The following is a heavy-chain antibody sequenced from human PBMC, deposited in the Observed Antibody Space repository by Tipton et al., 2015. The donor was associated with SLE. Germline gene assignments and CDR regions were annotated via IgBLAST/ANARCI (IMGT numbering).Heavy chain of an antibody. CDR3: ARQRGYCDGTPFPPWNFDL. Sequence: TLSLTCSVSGDSLSSNNYYWGWIRQSPAQGLEWIGTIHYAGGTYYNPSLRSRLTISVDTSENHFSLNLNSVTAADTAVYFCARQRGYCDGTPFPPWNFDLWGRGTQVTVSS. V-gene: IGHV4-39*07. CDR2: IHYAGGT. D-gene: IGHD2-21*01. CDR1: GDSLSSNNYY. J-gene: IGHJ2*01.